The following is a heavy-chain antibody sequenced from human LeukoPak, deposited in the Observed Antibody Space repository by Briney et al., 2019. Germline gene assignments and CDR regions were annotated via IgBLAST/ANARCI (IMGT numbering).Heavy chain of an antibody. J-gene: IGHJ4*02. D-gene: IGHD1/OR15-1a*01. V-gene: IGHV4-4*09. Sequence: SETLSLTCTVSGGSISSYYWSWIRQPPGKGLEWIGYIYTSGSTNYNPSLKSRVTISVDMSKNQFSLKLSSVTAADAAVYYCARHVRGEHYFDYWGQGTLVTVSS. CDR2: IYTSGST. CDR3: ARHVRGEHYFDY. CDR1: GGSISSYY.